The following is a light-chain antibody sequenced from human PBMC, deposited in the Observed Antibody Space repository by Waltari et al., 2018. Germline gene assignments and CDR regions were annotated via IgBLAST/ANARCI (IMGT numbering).Light chain of an antibody. CDR3: MQGVNLPLT. Sequence: EIVMTQTPLSLSVTPGEPASISCKSNQSLLHTDGKTYLYWYPHKAGHSPQLLIYEVSTRFSGVPDRFSGRGSGTDFTLKISRVEAEDVGFYYCMQGVNLPLTFGGGTKVEI. CDR2: EVS. CDR1: QSLLHTDGKTY. J-gene: IGKJ4*01. V-gene: IGKV2-29*02.